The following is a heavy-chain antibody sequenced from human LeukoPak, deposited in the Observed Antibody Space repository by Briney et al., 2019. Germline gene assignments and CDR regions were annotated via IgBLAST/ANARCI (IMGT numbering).Heavy chain of an antibody. CDR1: GGSISSYY. CDR3: ARSPGITIFGVVITNNWFDP. V-gene: IGHV4-59*01. D-gene: IGHD3-3*01. J-gene: IGHJ5*02. CDR2: IYYSGST. Sequence: PSETLSLTYTVSGGSISSYYWSWIRQPPGKGLEWIGYIYYSGSTNYNPSLKRRVTISVDTSRNQFSLKLSSVTAANTAVYYCARSPGITIFGVVITNNWFDPWGQGTLVTVSS.